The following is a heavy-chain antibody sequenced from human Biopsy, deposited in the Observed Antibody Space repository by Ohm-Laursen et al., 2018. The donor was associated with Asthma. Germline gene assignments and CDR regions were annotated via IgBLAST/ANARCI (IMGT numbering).Heavy chain of an antibody. CDR3: ARGDSSGWSHYYFDY. J-gene: IGHJ4*03. Sequence: GSLRLSCTASGFTVSRDHMFWVRQAPGKDLEWVSVIYSGGTSDTADSVRGRFTISRDFYKNTLYLQMDSLRAGDTAVYYCARGDSSGWSHYYFDYWGQGTTVTVSS. D-gene: IGHD6-19*01. CDR2: IYSGGTS. CDR1: GFTVSRDH. V-gene: IGHV3-53*01.